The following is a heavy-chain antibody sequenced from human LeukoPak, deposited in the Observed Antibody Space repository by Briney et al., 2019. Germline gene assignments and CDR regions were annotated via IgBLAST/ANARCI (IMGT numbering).Heavy chain of an antibody. CDR2: ISGSGGGT. Sequence: GGSLRLSCAASGFTFSSIAMSWVRQAPDKGLEWVSTISGSGGGTYYADSVKGRFTISRDDSKNTLYLQVNSLRADDTAVYYRAKDLGRYRNNFFDYWGQGNLVTVSS. V-gene: IGHV3-23*01. CDR3: AKDLGRYRNNFFDY. CDR1: GFTFSSIA. D-gene: IGHD1-26*01. J-gene: IGHJ4*02.